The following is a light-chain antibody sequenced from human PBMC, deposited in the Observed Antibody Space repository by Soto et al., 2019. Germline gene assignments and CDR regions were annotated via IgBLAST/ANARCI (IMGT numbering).Light chain of an antibody. CDR3: MQALQTPYT. V-gene: IGKV2-28*01. Sequence: EIVMTQSPPSLTVTPGEPASISCRSSQRLLHSNGNNFLDWYLQKPGQSPQLLIYLGFNRAPGVPDRVSGSGAGTDFTLKISRVEAEDVGVYYCMQALQTPYTFGQGTKLEIK. CDR1: QRLLHSNGNNF. CDR2: LGF. J-gene: IGKJ2*01.